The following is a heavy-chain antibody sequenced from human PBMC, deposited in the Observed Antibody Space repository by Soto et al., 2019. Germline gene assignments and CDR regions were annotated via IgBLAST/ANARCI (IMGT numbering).Heavy chain of an antibody. CDR3: AREWGRYCSGGSCPVDY. Sequence: QLQLQESGAGLVKPSETLSLTCTVSGGSISSSSYYWGWIRQPPGKGLEWIGCIFEAGNTYPTPAPTSRFTITVDTSKNQFSLKPCSAPAVDTAVYYWAREWGRYCSGGSCPVDYWGQGTLVTVSS. V-gene: IGHV4-39*02. CDR2: IFEAGNT. J-gene: IGHJ4*02. D-gene: IGHD2-15*01. CDR1: GGSISSSSYY.